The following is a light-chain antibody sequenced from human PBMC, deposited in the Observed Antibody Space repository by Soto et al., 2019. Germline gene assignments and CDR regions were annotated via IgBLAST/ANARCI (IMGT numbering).Light chain of an antibody. Sequence: QSALTQPRSVSGSPGQSVTISCTGTSGDVGAYNYISWYQQHPGKAPKFLIYDVNKRPSGVPDRFFGSKSGNTASLTIPGLQPEDEADYHCCSYADTYTYLFGPGTKLTVL. CDR3: CSYADTYTYL. CDR2: DVN. CDR1: SGDVGAYNY. J-gene: IGLJ1*01. V-gene: IGLV2-11*01.